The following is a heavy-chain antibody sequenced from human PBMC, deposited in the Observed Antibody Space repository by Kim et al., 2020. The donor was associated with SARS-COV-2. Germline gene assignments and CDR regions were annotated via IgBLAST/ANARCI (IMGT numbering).Heavy chain of an antibody. J-gene: IGHJ6*02. Sequence: KGRFTISRDNSKNTLYLQMNSLRAEDTAVYYCARVGWGTVIYYYYYGMDVWGQGTTVTVSS. V-gene: IGHV3-30*01. D-gene: IGHD4-4*01. CDR3: ARVGWGTVIYYYYYGMDV.